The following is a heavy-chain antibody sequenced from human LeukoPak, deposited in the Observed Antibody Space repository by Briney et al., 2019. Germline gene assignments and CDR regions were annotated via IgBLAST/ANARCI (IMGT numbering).Heavy chain of an antibody. CDR1: GYTFTSYY. Sequence: AASVKVSCMASGYTFTSYYMYGVRPAPGRGLEWMGIINPSGGSTSYAKKFQGRDTMTSDTSTSTVYMELSRLRSADTAVYYCARGYYGSGSYRPYHFDYWGQGTLVTVSS. V-gene: IGHV1-46*01. J-gene: IGHJ4*02. CDR2: INPSGGST. D-gene: IGHD3-10*01. CDR3: ARGYYGSGSYRPYHFDY.